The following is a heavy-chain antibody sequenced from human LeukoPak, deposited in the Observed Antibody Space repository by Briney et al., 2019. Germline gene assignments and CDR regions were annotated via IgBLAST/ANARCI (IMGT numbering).Heavy chain of an antibody. Sequence: SETLSLTCTVSGGSISSGAYYWSWIRQPPGKGLEWIGYIYHSGSTYYNPSLKSRVTISVDRSKNQFSLKLSSVTAADTAVYYRARVPLGRGGAVFDYWGQGTLVTVSS. D-gene: IGHD3-16*01. J-gene: IGHJ4*02. V-gene: IGHV4-30-2*01. CDR2: IYHSGST. CDR3: ARVPLGRGGAVFDY. CDR1: GGSISSGAYY.